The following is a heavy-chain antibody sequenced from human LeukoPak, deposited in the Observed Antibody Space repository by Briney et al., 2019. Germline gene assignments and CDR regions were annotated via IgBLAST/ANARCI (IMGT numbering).Heavy chain of an antibody. CDR1: GFTFSDHV. J-gene: IGHJ4*02. CDR3: AGGRLVATSKAVAIDY. V-gene: IGHV3-74*01. D-gene: IGHD5-12*01. CDR2: INERGSST. Sequence: GGSLRLSCAASGFTFSDHVMSWVRQAPGKGLEWVSRINERGSSTSYADSVKGRFTISRDNAKNTLYLQMNNLRADDTAVYYCAGGRLVATSKAVAIDYWGQGTLVTVSS.